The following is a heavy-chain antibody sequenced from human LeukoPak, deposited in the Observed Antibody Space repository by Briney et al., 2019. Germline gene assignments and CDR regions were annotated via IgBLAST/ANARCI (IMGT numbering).Heavy chain of an antibody. V-gene: IGHV1-69*13. Sequence: SVKVSCKASGGTFSSYAISWVRQAPGQGLEWMGGIIPIFGTANYAQKFQGRVTITADESTSTAYMELSSLRSEDTAVYYCARDLPDYYGSGSRYYGMDVWGQGTTVTVSS. CDR1: GGTFSSYA. CDR2: IIPIFGTA. CDR3: ARDLPDYYGSGSRYYGMDV. J-gene: IGHJ6*02. D-gene: IGHD3-10*01.